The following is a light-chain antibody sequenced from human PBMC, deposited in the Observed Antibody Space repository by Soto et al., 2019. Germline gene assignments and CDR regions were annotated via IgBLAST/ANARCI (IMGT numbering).Light chain of an antibody. CDR3: QQFHTYPRT. J-gene: IGKJ1*01. Sequence: DIQLTQSPSFLSASVGDRVAITCRASQGISSDLAWYQQKPGKAPKLLIFAASTLQSGVPSRFSGSGSGTEFTLTISSLQPEDFATYCCQQFHTYPRTFGQGTKVDIK. CDR1: QGISSD. CDR2: AAS. V-gene: IGKV1-9*01.